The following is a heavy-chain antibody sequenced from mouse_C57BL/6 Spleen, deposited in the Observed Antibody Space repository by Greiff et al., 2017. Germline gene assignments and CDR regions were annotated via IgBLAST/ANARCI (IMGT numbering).Heavy chain of an antibody. CDR1: GYTFTSYW. CDR3: ARGAYNYYAMDY. D-gene: IGHD3-1*01. V-gene: IGHV1-69*01. CDR2: IAPSDSYT. Sequence: QVQLQQPGAELVMPGASVTLSCKASGYTFTSYWMHWVKPRPGQGLEWIGEIAPSDSYTNYNQKFKGKSTLTVDKSSSTAYMQLSSLTSEDAAVYYGARGAYNYYAMDYWGQGTSVTVSS. J-gene: IGHJ4*01.